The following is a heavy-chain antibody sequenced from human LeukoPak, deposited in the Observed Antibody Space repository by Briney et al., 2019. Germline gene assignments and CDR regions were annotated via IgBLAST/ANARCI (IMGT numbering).Heavy chain of an antibody. J-gene: IGHJ4*02. Sequence: ASVKVSCKASGYTFTSYDINWVRQAPGQGLEWMGWINPNSGGTNYGEKFQGRVTMTRDTSISTAYMELSRLRSDDTAVYYCAREPLTIFGVVADDCWGQGTLVTVSS. D-gene: IGHD3-3*01. CDR2: INPNSGGT. V-gene: IGHV1-2*02. CDR1: GYTFTSYD. CDR3: AREPLTIFGVVADDC.